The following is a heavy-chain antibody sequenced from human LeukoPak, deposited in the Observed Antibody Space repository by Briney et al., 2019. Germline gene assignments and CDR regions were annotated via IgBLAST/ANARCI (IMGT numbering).Heavy chain of an antibody. CDR1: GVSISSSNSY. CDR2: IYYSGNT. D-gene: IGHD4-17*01. V-gene: IGHV4-39*01. Sequence: PSETLSLTCTVSGVSISSSNSYWGWIRQPPGKGLEWIGSIYYSGNTYYNASLKSQVSISIDTSKNQFSLRLTSVTAADTAVYYCARAPNYGDPPGYYMDVWGKGTTVTVSS. CDR3: ARAPNYGDPPGYYMDV. J-gene: IGHJ6*03.